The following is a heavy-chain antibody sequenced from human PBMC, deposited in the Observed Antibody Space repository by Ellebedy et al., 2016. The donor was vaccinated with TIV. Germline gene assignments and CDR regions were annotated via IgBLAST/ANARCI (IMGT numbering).Heavy chain of an antibody. D-gene: IGHD3-10*01. CDR2: IYYSGST. V-gene: IGHV4-39*07. CDR1: AGSISSSNYY. Sequence: MPSETLSLTCTVSAGSISSSNYYWGWIRQPPGTGLEWIGSIYYSGSTFYNPSLKSRVPISVDTSKNQFSLKLNSVTAADTAVYYCARDRNMLRGVVAYWGQGTLVTVSS. J-gene: IGHJ4*02. CDR3: ARDRNMLRGVVAY.